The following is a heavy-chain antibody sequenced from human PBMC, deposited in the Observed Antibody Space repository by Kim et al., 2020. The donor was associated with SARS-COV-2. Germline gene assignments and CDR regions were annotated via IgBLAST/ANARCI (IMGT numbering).Heavy chain of an antibody. D-gene: IGHD3-3*01. CDR2: IYYSGST. CDR3: ARGGRYDFWSGSQTSNWFDP. Sequence: SETLSLTCTVSGGSISSGDYYWSWIRQPPGKGLEWIGYIYYSGSTYYNPSLKSRVTISVDTSKNQFSLKLSSVTAADTAVYYCARGGRYDFWSGSQTSNWFDPWGQGTLVTVSS. V-gene: IGHV4-30-4*01. J-gene: IGHJ5*02. CDR1: GGSISSGDYY.